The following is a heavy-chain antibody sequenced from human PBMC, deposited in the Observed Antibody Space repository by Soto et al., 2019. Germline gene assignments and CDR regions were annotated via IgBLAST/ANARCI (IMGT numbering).Heavy chain of an antibody. CDR3: DIGRDCLTGRCFPNWGDA. D-gene: IGHD7-27*01. V-gene: IGHV4-30-4*01. CDR1: GDSISNLDYF. Sequence: SESLSLTCSVSGDSISNLDYFWAWIRQPPGQALEYIGYIYKSATTYYNPSFESRVAISVETSKSQFSLNVTSVTAADTAVYFCDIGRDCLTGRCFPNWGDAWGQGALVTV. CDR2: IYKSATT. J-gene: IGHJ4*02.